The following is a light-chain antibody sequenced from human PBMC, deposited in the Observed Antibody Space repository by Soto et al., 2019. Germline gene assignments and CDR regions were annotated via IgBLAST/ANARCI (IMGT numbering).Light chain of an antibody. V-gene: IGKV3-15*01. J-gene: IGKJ1*01. CDR1: QGIKDY. CDR3: QQYNTWPRT. CDR2: GAS. Sequence: EIVTTKAPATLSVSPGERATLSCRASQGIKDYVAWFQQKPGQAPRLLIYGASTRATAIPARFSGSGSGTEFTLSISSLQSEDFAVYYCQQYNTWPRTFGQGTKVDIK.